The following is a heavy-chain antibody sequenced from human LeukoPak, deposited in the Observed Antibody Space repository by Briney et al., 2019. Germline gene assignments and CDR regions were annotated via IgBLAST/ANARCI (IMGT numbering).Heavy chain of an antibody. V-gene: IGHV3-30*19. J-gene: IGHJ4*02. CDR2: ISSNGNNE. Sequence: PGGSLRLSCVASGFIFTSYGMHWVRQAPGKGLQWVALISSNGNNERHADSVKGRFSISRDNSKNTMYLRMNSLRAEDTAIYYCTRIKYSTSWSGDYWGQGALVTVSS. D-gene: IGHD6-13*01. CDR3: TRIKYSTSWSGDY. CDR1: GFIFTSYG.